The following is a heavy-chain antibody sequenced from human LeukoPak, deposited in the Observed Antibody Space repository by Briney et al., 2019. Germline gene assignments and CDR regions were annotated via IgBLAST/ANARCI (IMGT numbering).Heavy chain of an antibody. CDR2: ISDTGLTT. D-gene: IGHD3-3*01. CDR3: ATGQFGVLIIGYYYYYLDV. CDR1: AFTFSNFV. J-gene: IGHJ6*03. V-gene: IGHV3-23*01. Sequence: GGSLRLSCAASAFTFSNFVMSWVRQAPGEGLEWVSTISDTGLTTYSADSVKGRFTISRDNSENTLYLQMNSLRAEDTAVYYCATGQFGVLIIGYYYYYLDVWGKGTTVTVSS.